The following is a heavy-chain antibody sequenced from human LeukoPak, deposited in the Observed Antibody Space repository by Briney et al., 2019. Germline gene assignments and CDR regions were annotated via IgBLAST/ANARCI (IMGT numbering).Heavy chain of an antibody. Sequence: GGSLRLSCAASGFTFSDYYMSWIRQAPGKGVEWVSYISSSGSTIYYADSVKGRFTISRDNAKNSLYLQMNSLRAEDTAVYYCAREAIAVAGIPYGMDVWGQGTTVTVSS. CDR3: AREAIAVAGIPYGMDV. CDR2: ISSSGSTI. CDR1: GFTFSDYY. V-gene: IGHV3-11*01. D-gene: IGHD6-19*01. J-gene: IGHJ6*02.